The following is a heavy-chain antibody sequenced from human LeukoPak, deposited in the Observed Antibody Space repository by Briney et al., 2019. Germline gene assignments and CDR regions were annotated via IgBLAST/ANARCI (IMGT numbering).Heavy chain of an antibody. CDR3: ARVGSGWYDFDY. D-gene: IGHD6-19*01. Sequence: PGGSLRLSCAASGFTVSSNYMSWVRQAPGKGLEWVSVIYSGSSSTYYTDSVKGRFTISRHNSKNTLYLQMNSPGAEDTAVYYCARVGSGWYDFDYWGQGTLVTVSS. CDR2: IYSGSSST. J-gene: IGHJ4*02. V-gene: IGHV3-53*04. CDR1: GFTVSSNY.